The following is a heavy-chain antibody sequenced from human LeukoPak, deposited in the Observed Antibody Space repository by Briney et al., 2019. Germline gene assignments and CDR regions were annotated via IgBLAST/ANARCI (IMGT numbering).Heavy chain of an antibody. CDR1: GYTFTSYG. V-gene: IGHV1-18*01. CDR2: ISAYNGNT. Sequence: GASVKVSCKASGYTFTSYGISWVRQAPGQGLEWMGWISAYNGNTNYAQKLQGRVTMTTDTSTSTAYMELRSLRSDDTAVYYCARDLYDFWSGLPAYWGQGTLVTVSS. J-gene: IGHJ4*02. CDR3: ARDLYDFWSGLPAY. D-gene: IGHD3-3*01.